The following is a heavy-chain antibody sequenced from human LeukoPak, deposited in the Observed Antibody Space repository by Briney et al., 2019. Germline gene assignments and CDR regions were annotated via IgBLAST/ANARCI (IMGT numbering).Heavy chain of an antibody. Sequence: ASVKVSCKASGYTFTSYYMHWVRQAPGQGLEWMGIINPSGGSTSYAQKFQGRVAMTRDTSTSTVYMELSRLRSEDTAVYYCASRGYSGYAVFYYWGQGTLVTVSS. D-gene: IGHD5-12*01. CDR3: ASRGYSGYAVFYY. CDR2: INPSGGST. CDR1: GYTFTSYY. J-gene: IGHJ4*02. V-gene: IGHV1-46*01.